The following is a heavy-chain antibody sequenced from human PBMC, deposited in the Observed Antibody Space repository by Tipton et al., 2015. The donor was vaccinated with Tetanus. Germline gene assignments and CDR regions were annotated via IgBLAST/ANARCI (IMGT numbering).Heavy chain of an antibody. J-gene: IGHJ3*01. CDR3: ARRSYCSSSRCFDAFDL. D-gene: IGHD2-2*01. V-gene: IGHV4-59*07. Sequence: TLSLTCTVSSGSMSNNYWSWIRQPPGKGLEGIAYIFHSGSTNYSPSLKSRVAISMDTSKNQISLKLSSVTAADTAVYYCARRSYCSSSRCFDAFDLWGQGTMVTVSS. CDR1: SGSMSNNY. CDR2: IFHSGST.